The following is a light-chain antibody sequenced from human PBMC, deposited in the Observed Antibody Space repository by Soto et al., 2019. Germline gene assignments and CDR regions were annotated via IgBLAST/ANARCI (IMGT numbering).Light chain of an antibody. CDR3: QQYGSSSWT. V-gene: IGKV3-20*01. CDR1: QSVSSTY. Sequence: EVVLTQSPGTLSLSPGERATLSCRASQSVSSTYLAWYQQKPGQAPRLLIYGASSRATGIPDRFSGSGSGTGFTLTIRRLEPEDFAVYYCQQYGSSSWTFGQGTKVDIK. CDR2: GAS. J-gene: IGKJ1*01.